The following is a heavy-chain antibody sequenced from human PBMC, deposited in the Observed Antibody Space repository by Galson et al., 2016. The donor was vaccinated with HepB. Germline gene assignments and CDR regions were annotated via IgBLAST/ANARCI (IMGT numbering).Heavy chain of an antibody. D-gene: IGHD4-11*01. Sequence: SETLSLTCVVSGGSISSSNWWSWVRQPPGKGLEWIGEIYHSGNTNYNPSLKSRVTISVDKSKNQFSLKLSSVTAADTAVYYCARVFALRGYSNTYYYYGMDVWGQGTTVTVSS. CDR1: GGSISSSNW. CDR3: ARVFALRGYSNTYYYYGMDV. V-gene: IGHV4-4*02. J-gene: IGHJ6*02. CDR2: IYHSGNT.